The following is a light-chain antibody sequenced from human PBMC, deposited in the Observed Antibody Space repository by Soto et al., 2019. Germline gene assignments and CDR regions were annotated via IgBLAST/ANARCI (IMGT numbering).Light chain of an antibody. CDR3: QQYNFWPPLT. CDR1: QSVNSN. Sequence: EIVMTQSPATLSVSPGERATLSCRASQSVNSNLAWYRQKPGQAPRLLISDASTRATGVPARFSGSGSGTEFTRTIGSLQSEDSGIYYCQQYNFWPPLTFGGGTKVEIK. CDR2: DAS. V-gene: IGKV3-15*01. J-gene: IGKJ4*01.